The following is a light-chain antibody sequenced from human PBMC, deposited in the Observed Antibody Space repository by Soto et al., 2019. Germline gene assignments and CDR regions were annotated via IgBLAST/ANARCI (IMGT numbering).Light chain of an antibody. CDR3: QQYSNWAPIT. Sequence: EIVLTQSPGTLSLSPGERATRSCRASQSVSSSYLAWYQQKPGQAPRLLIYGASSRATGIPDRFSGSGSGTEFTLTISSLQSEDFAVYYCQQYSNWAPITFGQGTRLEIK. CDR2: GAS. CDR1: QSVSSSY. J-gene: IGKJ5*01. V-gene: IGKV3-20*01.